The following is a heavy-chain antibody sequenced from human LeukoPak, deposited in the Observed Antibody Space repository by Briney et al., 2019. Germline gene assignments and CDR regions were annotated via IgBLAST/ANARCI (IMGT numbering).Heavy chain of an antibody. Sequence: SETLSLTCTVSGGSISSYYWSWIRQPPGKGLEWIGEINHSGSTNYNPSLKSRVTISVDTSKNQFSLKLSSVTAADTAVYYCARRGYSRGYDFWSGRNWFDPWGQGTLVTVSS. CDR2: INHSGST. D-gene: IGHD3-3*01. CDR1: GGSISSYY. CDR3: ARRGYSRGYDFWSGRNWFDP. V-gene: IGHV4-34*01. J-gene: IGHJ5*02.